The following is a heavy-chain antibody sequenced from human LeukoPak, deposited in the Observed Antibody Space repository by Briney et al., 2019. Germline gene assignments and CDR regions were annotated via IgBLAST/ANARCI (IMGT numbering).Heavy chain of an antibody. V-gene: IGHV4-59*01. J-gene: IGHJ3*02. CDR3: ATDRERAFDI. Sequence: GSLRLSCAASGLTLNYDWMTWVRQAPGKGLEWIGCIYYTGSTNYNSSLKSRVTISVDTSKNRFSLKLSSVTAADTAVYYCATDRERAFDIWGQGTMVTVSS. CDR1: GLTLNYDW. CDR2: IYYTGST. D-gene: IGHD1-1*01.